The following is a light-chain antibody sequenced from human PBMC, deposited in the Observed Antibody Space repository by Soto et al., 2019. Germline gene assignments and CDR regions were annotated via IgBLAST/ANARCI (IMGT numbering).Light chain of an antibody. CDR2: DAS. J-gene: IGKJ4*01. V-gene: IGKV1-5*01. CDR1: QSISRW. CDR3: QQYNSWSGVT. Sequence: DIQLTQSPSTLSASVGARVTITCRASQSISRWLAWYQQEPGKAPKLLIYDASSLESGVPSRFSGSGFGTEFTLTISSLQPDDFATYHCQQYNSWSGVTFGGGTKVDIK.